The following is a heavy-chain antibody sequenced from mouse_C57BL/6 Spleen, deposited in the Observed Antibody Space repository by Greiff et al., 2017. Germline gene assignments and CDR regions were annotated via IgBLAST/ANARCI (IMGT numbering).Heavy chain of an antibody. CDR3: ASGYYGSYYAMDY. D-gene: IGHD1-1*01. CDR1: GYTFTSYW. Sequence: VQLQQPGAELVMPGASVKLSCKASGYTFTSYWMHWVKQRPGQGLEWIGEIDPSDSYTNYNQKFKGKSTLTVDKSSSTAYMQLSSLTSEDSAVYYCASGYYGSYYAMDYWGQGTSVTVSS. V-gene: IGHV1-69*01. CDR2: IDPSDSYT. J-gene: IGHJ4*01.